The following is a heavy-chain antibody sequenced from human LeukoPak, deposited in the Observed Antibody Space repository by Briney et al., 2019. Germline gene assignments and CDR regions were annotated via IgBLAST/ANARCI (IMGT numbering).Heavy chain of an antibody. V-gene: IGHV1-18*01. Sequence: ASVKVSCKASGYTFTNYGLTWVRQAPGQGLEWMGWISTYNDYTYYAQKFQGRVTMTTDTSTSTAYMELSSLRSEDTAVYYCARDRYGSMDYYYYYYMDVWGKGTTVTISS. D-gene: IGHD3-10*01. CDR2: ISTYNDYT. CDR1: GYTFTNYG. J-gene: IGHJ6*03. CDR3: ARDRYGSMDYYYYYYMDV.